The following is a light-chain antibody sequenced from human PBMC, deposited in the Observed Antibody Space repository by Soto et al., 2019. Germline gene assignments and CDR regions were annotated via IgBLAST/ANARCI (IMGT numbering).Light chain of an antibody. Sequence: QLVLTQPPSASGTAGQGVTISCSGGDSNIGSNSVYWYQHLPRMAPKLLIYYNNQRPSGVPDRFSGSRSGTSASLAIVGLRSEDESVYYCAAWDASLSACVFGNGTKLTVL. V-gene: IGLV1-47*02. CDR2: YNN. CDR1: DSNIGSNS. J-gene: IGLJ1*01. CDR3: AAWDASLSACV.